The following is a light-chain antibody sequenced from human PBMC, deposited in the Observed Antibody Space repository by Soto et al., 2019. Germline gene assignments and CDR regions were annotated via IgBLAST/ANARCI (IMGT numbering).Light chain of an antibody. CDR1: QSVSSNY. J-gene: IGKJ1*01. CDR2: DAS. CDR3: QQRSNWPPTWT. Sequence: ESVFTQSPGTLSLSPGERATLSYRASQSVSSNYLAWYQQKPGQAPRLLIYDASNRATGIPARFSGSGSGTDFTLTISSLEPEDFAVYYCQQRSNWPPTWTFGQGTKVDIK. V-gene: IGKV3-11*01.